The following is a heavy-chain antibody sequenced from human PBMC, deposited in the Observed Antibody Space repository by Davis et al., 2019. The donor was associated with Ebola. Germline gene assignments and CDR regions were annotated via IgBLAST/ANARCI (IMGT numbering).Heavy chain of an antibody. CDR1: GYTFTSYG. D-gene: IGHD2-15*01. V-gene: IGHV1-18*01. Sequence: AASVKVSCKASGYTFTSYGISWVRQAPGQGLEWMGWISGYNGNTNYAQKFQGRVTMTTDTSTSTAYMELRSLRSDDTAVYYCARGGYCSGGSCYYFDYWGQGTLVTVSS. CDR3: ARGGYCSGGSCYYFDY. J-gene: IGHJ4*02. CDR2: ISGYNGNT.